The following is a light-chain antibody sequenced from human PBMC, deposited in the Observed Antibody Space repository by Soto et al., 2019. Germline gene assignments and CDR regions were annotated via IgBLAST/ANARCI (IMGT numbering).Light chain of an antibody. V-gene: IGKV3-20*01. CDR3: KQYRRS. J-gene: IGKJ1*01. CDR1: QSVSSRY. CDR2: GAS. Sequence: EIVLTQSPGTLSLSPGERATLSCRASQSVSSRYLAWYQQKAGQTQRRLIYGASSRATGIPDRFSGSGFGTDFTRTISRLEPEDFAVYYWKQYRRSFGQGTKVDIK.